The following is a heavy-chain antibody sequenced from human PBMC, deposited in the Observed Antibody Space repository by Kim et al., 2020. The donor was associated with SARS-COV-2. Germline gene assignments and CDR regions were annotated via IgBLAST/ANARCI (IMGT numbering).Heavy chain of an antibody. CDR2: INHSGST. Sequence: SETLSLTCAVYGGSFSGYYWSWIRQPPGKGLEWIGEINHSGSTNYNPSLKSRVTISVDTSKNQFSLKLSSVTAADTAVYYCARAYGSGSYRPKKHFDYWG. CDR1: GGSFSGYY. CDR3: ARAYGSGSYRPKKHFDY. J-gene: IGHJ4*01. V-gene: IGHV4-34*01. D-gene: IGHD3-10*01.